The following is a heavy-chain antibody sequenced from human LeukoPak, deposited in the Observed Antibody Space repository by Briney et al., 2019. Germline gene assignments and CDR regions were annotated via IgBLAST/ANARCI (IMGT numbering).Heavy chain of an antibody. CDR3: ARGLRFLTNYYFDY. V-gene: IGHV1-18*01. CDR2: ISAYNGNT. Sequence: ASVTVSFKASGYTFTSYGISWVRQAPGQGLEWMGWISAYNGNTNYAQKLQGRVTMTTDTSTSTAYMELRSLRPDDTAVYYCARGLRFLTNYYFDYWGQGTLVSVSS. CDR1: GYTFTSYG. J-gene: IGHJ4*02. D-gene: IGHD3-3*01.